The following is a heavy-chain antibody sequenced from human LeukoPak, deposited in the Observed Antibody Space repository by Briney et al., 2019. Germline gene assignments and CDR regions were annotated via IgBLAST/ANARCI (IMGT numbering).Heavy chain of an antibody. CDR2: ITSSGDII. CDR1: GFTFSDYE. Sequence: PGGSLRLSCAASGFTFSDYEMNWVRQAPGKGLDWVSYITSSGDIIYYADSVKGRFTISRDNAKNSLYLQMNSLRAEDTALYYCASSGSYYNGWFDPWGQGTLVTVSS. CDR3: ASSGSYYNGWFDP. V-gene: IGHV3-48*03. J-gene: IGHJ5*02. D-gene: IGHD3-10*01.